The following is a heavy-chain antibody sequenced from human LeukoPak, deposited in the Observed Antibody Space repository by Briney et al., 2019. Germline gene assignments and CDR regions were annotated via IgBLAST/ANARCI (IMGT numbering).Heavy chain of an antibody. Sequence: GGSLRLSCAASGFTYNDHHMDWVRQAPGKGLEWVGRSKDKANRYTTEYAASVKGSFTISRDDSKKSVYLQMNSLKTEDTAVYYCAKKRSGSNYPFDYWGQGTLVTVSS. CDR1: GFTYNDHH. D-gene: IGHD1-26*01. V-gene: IGHV3-72*01. CDR2: SKDKANRYTT. J-gene: IGHJ4*02. CDR3: AKKRSGSNYPFDY.